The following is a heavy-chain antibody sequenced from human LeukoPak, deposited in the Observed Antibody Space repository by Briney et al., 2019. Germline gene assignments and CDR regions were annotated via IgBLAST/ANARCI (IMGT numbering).Heavy chain of an antibody. Sequence: GGSLRLSCAASGFTFSSYAMHWVRQAPGKGLEWVAVISYDGSNKYYADSVKGRFTISRDNSKNTLYLQMNSLRAEDTAVYYCARESRYCSSTSCSGFDYWGQGTLVTVSS. D-gene: IGHD2-2*01. J-gene: IGHJ4*02. CDR3: ARESRYCSSTSCSGFDY. CDR1: GFTFSSYA. CDR2: ISYDGSNK. V-gene: IGHV3-30*04.